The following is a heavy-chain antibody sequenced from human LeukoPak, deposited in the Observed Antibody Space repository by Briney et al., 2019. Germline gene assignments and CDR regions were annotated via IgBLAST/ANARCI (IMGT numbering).Heavy chain of an antibody. J-gene: IGHJ4*02. Sequence: SETLSLTCTVSGGSISSDYWSWIRQPPGKGLEWIGYIYYSGSTNYNPSLKSRVTISVDTSKNQFSLKLSSVTAADTAVYYCARSPLSYDSSGYSFDYWGQGTLVTVSS. CDR1: GGSISSDY. CDR2: IYYSGST. CDR3: ARSPLSYDSSGYSFDY. D-gene: IGHD3-22*01. V-gene: IGHV4-59*01.